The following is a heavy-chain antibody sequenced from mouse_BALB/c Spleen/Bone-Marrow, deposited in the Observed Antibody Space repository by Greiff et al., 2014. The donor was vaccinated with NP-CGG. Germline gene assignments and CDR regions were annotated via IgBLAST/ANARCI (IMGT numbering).Heavy chain of an antibody. D-gene: IGHD2-1*01. CDR3: ARGNYGNYVDYFDY. Sequence: EVHLVESGGGLVQPGGSLKLSCAASVFTFSSYGMSWVRQTPDKRLELVASINSNGGSTYYPDSVKGRFTISRDNAKNTLSLQMSSLKSEDTAMYYCARGNYGNYVDYFDYWGQGTTLTVSS. V-gene: IGHV5-6-3*01. J-gene: IGHJ2*01. CDR2: INSNGGST. CDR1: VFTFSSYG.